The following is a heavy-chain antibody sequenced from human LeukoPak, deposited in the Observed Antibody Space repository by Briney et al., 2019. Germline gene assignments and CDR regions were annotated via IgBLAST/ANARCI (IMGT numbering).Heavy chain of an antibody. V-gene: IGHV4-4*02. J-gene: IGHJ4*02. CDR2: IYHSGST. Sequence: SGTLSLTCAVSGGSISSSNWWSWVRQPPGKGLEWIGEIYHSGSTNYNPSLKSRVTISVDKSKNQFSLKLSSVTAADTAVYYCASGYGGGYSYGPFDYWGQGTLVTVSS. D-gene: IGHD5-18*01. CDR1: GGSISSSNW. CDR3: ASGYGGGYSYGPFDY.